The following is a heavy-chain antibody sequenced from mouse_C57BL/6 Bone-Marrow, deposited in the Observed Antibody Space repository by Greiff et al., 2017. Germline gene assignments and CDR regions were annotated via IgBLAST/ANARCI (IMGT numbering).Heavy chain of an antibody. D-gene: IGHD1-1*01. V-gene: IGHV1-63*01. J-gene: IGHJ2*01. CDR3: ARWGYDGSRSLFDY. CDR2: IYPGGGYT. Sequence: QVQLKESGAELVRPGTSVKMSCKASGYTFTNYWIGWAKQRPGHGLEWIGDIYPGGGYTNYNEKFKGKATLTADKSSSTAYMQFSSLTSEDSAIYYCARWGYDGSRSLFDYWGQGTTLTVSS. CDR1: GYTFTNYW.